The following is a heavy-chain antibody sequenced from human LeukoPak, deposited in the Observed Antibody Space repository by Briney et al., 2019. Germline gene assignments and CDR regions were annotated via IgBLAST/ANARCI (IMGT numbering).Heavy chain of an antibody. J-gene: IGHJ4*02. CDR3: VQFELDY. CDR2: INPYNGNT. V-gene: IGHV1-18*01. D-gene: IGHD1-7*01. Sequence: ASVKVSCKASGYTFTSYTISWVRQAPGQGLEWMGWINPYNGNTNYAQKFQGRVTMTTDTSTSTAYMELRSLRSDDTAVYYCVQFELDYWGQGTLVTVSS. CDR1: GYTFTSYT.